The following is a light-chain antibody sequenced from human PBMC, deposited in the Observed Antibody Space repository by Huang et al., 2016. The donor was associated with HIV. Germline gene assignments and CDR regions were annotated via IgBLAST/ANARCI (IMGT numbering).Light chain of an antibody. CDR2: DAS. V-gene: IGKV3-11*01. CDR1: QSVGSY. CDR3: HQHSSWPGT. Sequence: DIVLTQSPATLSLSPGDRATLSCRAGQSVGSYLAWYQQTPGQAPRLLVSDASHRATGIPARFSGSGSGTDFTLTISSLEPEDFAVYYCHQHSSWPGTFGQGTRVEIK. J-gene: IGKJ1*01.